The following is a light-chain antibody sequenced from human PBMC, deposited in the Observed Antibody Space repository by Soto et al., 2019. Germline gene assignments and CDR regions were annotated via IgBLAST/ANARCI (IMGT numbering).Light chain of an antibody. J-gene: IGKJ1*01. CDR2: GAS. Sequence: EVVLTQSPGTLSLSPGERATLSCRASQSVSSNYLAWYQQKSGQAPRLLVYGASSRATGIPDRFSGRGSGTDFTLTISGLEPEDFAVYYCQQYGRSPWTFGQGTMVEI. CDR3: QQYGRSPWT. CDR1: QSVSSNY. V-gene: IGKV3-20*01.